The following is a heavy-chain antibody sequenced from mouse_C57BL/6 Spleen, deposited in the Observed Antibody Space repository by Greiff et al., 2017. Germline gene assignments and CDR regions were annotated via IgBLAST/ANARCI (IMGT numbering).Heavy chain of an antibody. J-gene: IGHJ4*01. V-gene: IGHV1-52*01. Sequence: QVQLQQSGAELVRPGSSVKLSCKASGYTFTSYWMHWVKQRPIQGLEWIGNIDPSDSETHYNQKFKDKATLTVDKSSSTAYMQLSSLTSEDSAVYYCARYPYDDGKGTGYYYAMDYWGQGTSVTVSS. CDR2: IDPSDSET. CDR1: GYTFTSYW. D-gene: IGHD2-3*01. CDR3: ARYPYDDGKGTGYYYAMDY.